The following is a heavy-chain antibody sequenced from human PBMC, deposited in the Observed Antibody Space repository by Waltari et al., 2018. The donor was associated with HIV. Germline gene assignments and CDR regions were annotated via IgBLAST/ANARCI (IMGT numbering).Heavy chain of an antibody. CDR1: GIPSKSYS. Sequence: EVQLVESGGGPVKPGGSLRLSCIASGIPSKSYSLNWVRQAPGKGLEWISSISSSGTFTHYADSVKGRFTISRDNANKSVYLQMNSLRAEDTAVYYCARDSRDNSWSLNFFDPWGQGTLVTVSS. J-gene: IGHJ5*02. V-gene: IGHV3-21*01. CDR2: ISSSGTFT. D-gene: IGHD6-13*01. CDR3: ARDSRDNSWSLNFFDP.